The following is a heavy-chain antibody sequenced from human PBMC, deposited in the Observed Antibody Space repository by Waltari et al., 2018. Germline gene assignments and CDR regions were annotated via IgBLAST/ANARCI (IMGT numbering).Heavy chain of an antibody. CDR3: AKGSNNWNYRSWFDP. CDR1: GFTFSTYG. J-gene: IGHJ5*02. V-gene: IGHV3-30*18. CDR2: IWYDGTEK. Sequence: QVQVVESGGGVVQPGRSLRLSCAASGFTFSTYGMHWVRQAPGKGLEWVAVIWYDGTEKHYADSVKGRFTISRDNSKNEVYLQMNSLRTEDTAMYYCAKGSNNWNYRSWFDPWGQGTLVTVSS. D-gene: IGHD1-7*01.